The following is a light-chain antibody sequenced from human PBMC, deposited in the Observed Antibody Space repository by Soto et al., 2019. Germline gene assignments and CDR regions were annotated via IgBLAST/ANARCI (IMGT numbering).Light chain of an antibody. CDR3: MQGTHWWT. V-gene: IGKV2-30*01. J-gene: IGKJ1*01. CDR2: KAS. CDR1: QSLVDSDGNTY. Sequence: DVVMTQSPLSLPVTLGQPASISCRSSQSLVDSDGNTYLNWFQQRPGQSPRRLIYKASNRDSGVPDRFSGSGSGTDFTLKISSVEAEDVGVYYCMQGTHWWTFGQGTKVEIK.